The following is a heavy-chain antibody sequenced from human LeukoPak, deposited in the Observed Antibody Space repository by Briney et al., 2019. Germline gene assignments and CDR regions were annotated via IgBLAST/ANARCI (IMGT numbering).Heavy chain of an antibody. CDR1: GYSISSGYY. CDR2: IYHSGST. Sequence: KPSETLSLTCTVSGYSISSGYYWGWIRQPPGKGLEWIGSIYHSGSTYYNPSLKSRVTISVDTSKNQFSLKLSSVTAADTAVYYCARDLIVPDAMTGSGSYSTDYWGQGTLVTVSS. V-gene: IGHV4-38-2*02. CDR3: ARDLIVPDAMTGSGSYSTDY. J-gene: IGHJ4*02. D-gene: IGHD3-10*01.